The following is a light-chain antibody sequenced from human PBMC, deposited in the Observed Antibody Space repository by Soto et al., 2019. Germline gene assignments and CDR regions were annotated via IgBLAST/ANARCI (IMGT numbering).Light chain of an antibody. CDR2: AAS. Sequence: AIPMTQATSSLSASVGDRVTITCRASQGIRNDLGWYQKKPGKAPKLLINAASSLERGVPSRFSGGGSGTDFTLNISSLQPDDFATYYCHQNYRATPWTFGQGTKV. CDR1: QGIRND. CDR3: HQNYRATPWT. V-gene: IGKV1-6*01. J-gene: IGKJ1*01.